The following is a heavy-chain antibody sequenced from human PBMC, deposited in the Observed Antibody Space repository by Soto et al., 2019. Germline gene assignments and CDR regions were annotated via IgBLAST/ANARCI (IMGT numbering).Heavy chain of an antibody. CDR2: ISGSGGST. CDR1: GFTFSSYA. Sequence: EVQLLESGGGLVQPGGSLRLSCAASGFTFSSYAMSWVRQAPGKGLEWVSAISGSGGSTYYADSVKGRFTISRDNSKHTLNLQMNSLRTEDTVVYYCGNDYSYNSSRYFYYSGHRTLVTVSS. V-gene: IGHV3-23*01. J-gene: IGHJ4*01. CDR3: GNDYSYNSSRYFYY. D-gene: IGHD3-22*01.